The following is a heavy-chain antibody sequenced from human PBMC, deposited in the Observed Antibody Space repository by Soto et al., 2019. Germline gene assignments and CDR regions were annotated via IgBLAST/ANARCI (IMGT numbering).Heavy chain of an antibody. CDR3: GGGGGG. CDR1: GFTFSSYT. Sequence: EVQLVESGGGLVQPGGSLRLSCAASGFTFSSYTMNWVRQAPGKGLEWISSISSTGSIYQADSVKGRFTISRDNAKNSFFRKMNSRREGDRVVYYGGGGGGGGGRGTLVTVSS. D-gene: IGHD3-16*01. J-gene: IGHJ2*01. V-gene: IGHV3-48*02. CDR2: ISSTGSI.